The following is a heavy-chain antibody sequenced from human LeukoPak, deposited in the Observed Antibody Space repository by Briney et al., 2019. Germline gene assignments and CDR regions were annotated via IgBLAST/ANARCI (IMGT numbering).Heavy chain of an antibody. Sequence: GGSLRLSCAASGFTFSSYSMNWVRQAPGKGLEWVSSISSSSSYIYYADSVKGRFTISRDNAKNSLYLQMNSLRAEDTAVYYCARVSDGDSSFDYWGQGTLVTVSS. D-gene: IGHD4-17*01. J-gene: IGHJ4*02. CDR3: ARVSDGDSSFDY. CDR1: GFTFSSYS. CDR2: ISSSSSYI. V-gene: IGHV3-21*01.